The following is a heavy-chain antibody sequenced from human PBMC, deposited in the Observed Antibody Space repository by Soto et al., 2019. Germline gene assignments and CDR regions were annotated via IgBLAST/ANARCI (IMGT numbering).Heavy chain of an antibody. CDR2: IIPIFGTA. J-gene: IGHJ4*02. CDR3: ARERGLNSLIAAAGTAPFDY. V-gene: IGHV1-69*13. D-gene: IGHD6-13*01. CDR1: GGTFSSYA. Sequence: SVKVSCKASGGTFSSYAISWVRQAPGQGLEWMGGIIPIFGTANYAQKFQGRVTITADESTSTAYMELSSLRSEDTAVYYCARERGLNSLIAAAGTAPFDYWGQGTLVTVSS.